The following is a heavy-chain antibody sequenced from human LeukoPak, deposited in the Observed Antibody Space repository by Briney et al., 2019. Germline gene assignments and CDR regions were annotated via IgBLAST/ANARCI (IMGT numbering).Heavy chain of an antibody. CDR2: ISYDGSNK. J-gene: IGHJ4*02. V-gene: IGHV3-30*03. CDR1: GFTFSSYG. Sequence: GGSLRPSCAASGFTFSSYGMHWVRQAPGKGLEWVAVISYDGSNKYYADSVKGRFTISRDNSKNTLYLQMNSLRAEDTAVYYCARISRSGYSSSWSHDFDYWGQGTLVTVSS. CDR3: ARISRSGYSSSWSHDFDY. D-gene: IGHD6-13*01.